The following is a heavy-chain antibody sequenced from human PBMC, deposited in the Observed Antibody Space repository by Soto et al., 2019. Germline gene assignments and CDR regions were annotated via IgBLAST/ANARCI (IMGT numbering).Heavy chain of an antibody. CDR1: GFTFSSYA. V-gene: IGHV3-23*01. CDR2: ISGSGGST. J-gene: IGHJ3*02. Sequence: PGGSLRLSCAASGFTFSSYAMSWVRQAPGKGLEWVSAISGSGGSTYYAGSVKGRFTISRDNSKNTLYLQMNSLRAEDTAVYYCAKDHAYGGNRLEAFDIWGQGTMVTVSS. D-gene: IGHD4-17*01. CDR3: AKDHAYGGNRLEAFDI.